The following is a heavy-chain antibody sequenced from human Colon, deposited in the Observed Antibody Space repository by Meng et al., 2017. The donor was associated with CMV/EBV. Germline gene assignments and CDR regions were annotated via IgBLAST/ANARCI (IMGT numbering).Heavy chain of an antibody. D-gene: IGHD5-18*01. J-gene: IGHJ4*02. Sequence: GESLKISCAASGFTFSDYYMSWIRQAPGKGLEWVSYISSSGSTIYYADSVKGRFTISRDNAKNSLYLQMNSLRAEDTAVYYCARDDDTYGLLPFDYWGQGTLVTVSS. V-gene: IGHV3-11*01. CDR3: ARDDDTYGLLPFDY. CDR2: ISSSGSTI. CDR1: GFTFSDYY.